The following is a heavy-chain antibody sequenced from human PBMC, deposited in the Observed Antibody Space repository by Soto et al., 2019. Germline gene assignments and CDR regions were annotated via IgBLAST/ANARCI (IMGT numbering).Heavy chain of an antibody. CDR2: IYKSATT. V-gene: IGHV4-30-4*01. J-gene: IGHJ5*01. Sequence: SETLSLTCSVSGDSISNLDYFWAWIRQPPGQALEYIGYIYKSATTYYNTSFESRVAISVDTSKSQFSLNVTSVTAADTAGYFCARGRYCLTGRCFPNWFDSWGQGALVTVSS. CDR1: GDSISNLDYF. D-gene: IGHD7-27*01. CDR3: ARGRYCLTGRCFPNWFDS.